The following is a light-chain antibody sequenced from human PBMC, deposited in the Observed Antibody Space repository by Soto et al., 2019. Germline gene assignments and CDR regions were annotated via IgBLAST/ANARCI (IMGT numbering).Light chain of an antibody. CDR2: EVT. CDR3: SSYAGSNNFV. V-gene: IGLV2-8*01. J-gene: IGLJ1*01. Sequence: SALTQPPSASGSPGQSVTISCTGTSSDVGGYNYVSWYQQHPGKAPKLMIYEVTKRPSGVPDRFSGSKSGNTASLTVSWLQAGDEADYYCSSYAGSNNFVFGTGTKVTVL. CDR1: SSDVGGYNY.